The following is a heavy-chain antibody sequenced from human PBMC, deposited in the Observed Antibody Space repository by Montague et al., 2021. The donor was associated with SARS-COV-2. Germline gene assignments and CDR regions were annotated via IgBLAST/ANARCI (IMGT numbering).Heavy chain of an antibody. J-gene: IGHJ4*02. CDR3: VRYSGWFYFDF. D-gene: IGHD6-19*01. CDR1: GDSVAIKGVA. CDR2: TYYMSKWYN. Sequence: CAISGDSVAIKGVAWSWVRHSPSIGLQLLLMTYYMSKWYNDYAPSVRGRLTVNPDASKNEFSLQLNYVTPEDTAVYYCVRYSGWFYFDFWGQGSLVTVSS. V-gene: IGHV6-1*01.